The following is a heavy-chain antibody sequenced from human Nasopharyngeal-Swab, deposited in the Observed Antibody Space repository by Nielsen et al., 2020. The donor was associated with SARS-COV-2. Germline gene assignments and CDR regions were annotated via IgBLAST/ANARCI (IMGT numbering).Heavy chain of an antibody. CDR2: IYWDDDK. V-gene: IGHV2-5*02. D-gene: IGHD6-25*01. CDR3: AHRRIAAFSFVY. J-gene: IGHJ4*02. Sequence: SGPTLVQPTQPLTLPCTFSGFSLSTSGVGVGWIRQPPGKALEWLALIYWDDDKRYSPSLKSRLTITKDTSKNQVVLTMTNMDPVDTATYYCAHRRIAAFSFVYWGQGTLVTVSS. CDR1: GFSLSTSGVG.